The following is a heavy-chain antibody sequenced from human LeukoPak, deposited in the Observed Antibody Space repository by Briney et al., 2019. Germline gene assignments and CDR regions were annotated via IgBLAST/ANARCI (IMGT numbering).Heavy chain of an antibody. J-gene: IGHJ6*02. D-gene: IGHD6-13*01. CDR1: GFTVSSNY. CDR3: ARHGAAAGWGAYYYYGMDV. CDR2: IYSGGST. Sequence: GGSLRFSCAASGFTVSSNYMSWVRQAPGKGLEWVSVIYSGGSTYYADSVKGRFTISRDNSKNTLYLQMNSLRAEDTAVYYCARHGAAAGWGAYYYYGMDVWGQETTVTVSS. V-gene: IGHV3-53*01.